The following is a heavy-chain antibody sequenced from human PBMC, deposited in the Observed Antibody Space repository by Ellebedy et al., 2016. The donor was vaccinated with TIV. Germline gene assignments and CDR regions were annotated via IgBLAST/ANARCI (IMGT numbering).Heavy chain of an antibody. J-gene: IGHJ3*01. CDR3: ATDGSYGDYLSPTHAFTF. Sequence: GESLKISCEVSGFTFSSYWMSWIRQAPGKGLEWVANINQDGTEKYYVDSVKGRFTISRDNAKNSLYLQINSLRAEDTAVYYCATDGSYGDYLSPTHAFTFWGQGTLVIVS. CDR1: GFTFSSYW. D-gene: IGHD4-17*01. CDR2: INQDGTEK. V-gene: IGHV3-7*01.